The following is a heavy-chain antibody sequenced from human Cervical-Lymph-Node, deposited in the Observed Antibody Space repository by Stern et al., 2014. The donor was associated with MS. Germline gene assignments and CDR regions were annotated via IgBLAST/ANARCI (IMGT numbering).Heavy chain of an antibody. CDR1: GYTFSNFW. D-gene: IGHD3-22*01. Sequence: VPLVQSGAEVKKPGASLKISCRTSGYTFSNFWIRWVRQMPGPCLEWMAVISPADSDATYSPAFQGQVTISADESISTAYLQWRSLKASDTAMYYCVRRRDSAGYDTFDLWGQGTMLIVSS. J-gene: IGHJ3*01. V-gene: IGHV5-51*01. CDR3: VRRRDSAGYDTFDL. CDR2: ISPADSDA.